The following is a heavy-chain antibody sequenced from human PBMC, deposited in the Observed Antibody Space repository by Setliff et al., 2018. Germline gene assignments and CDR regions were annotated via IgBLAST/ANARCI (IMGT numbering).Heavy chain of an antibody. CDR3: TREHTPWVGASHHDC. J-gene: IGHJ4*02. CDR1: GFRTSFREYW. CDR2: IDKDGSST. D-gene: IGHD1-26*01. V-gene: IGHV3-74*01. Sequence: PGGSLRLSCAASGFRTSFREYWMFWVRQAPGKGLEWVARIDKDGSSTVYADSVKGRFTISRDNVKKMLYLQMDSLRTEDTAVYYCTREHTPWVGASHHDCWGQGTQVTVSS.